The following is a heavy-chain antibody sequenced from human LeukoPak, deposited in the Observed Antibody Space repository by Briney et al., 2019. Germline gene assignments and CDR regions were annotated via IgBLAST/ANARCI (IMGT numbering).Heavy chain of an antibody. Sequence: GASVTVSCKASGYTFTGYYMHWVRQAPGQGLEWMGWINPNSGGTNYAQKFQGRVTITRDTSISTAYMELSRLRSDDTAVYYCARDSSSWYIVSNHYYYYYMDVWGKGTTVTVSS. CDR3: ARDSSSWYIVSNHYYYYYMDV. J-gene: IGHJ6*03. CDR1: GYTFTGYY. D-gene: IGHD6-13*01. V-gene: IGHV1-2*02. CDR2: INPNSGGT.